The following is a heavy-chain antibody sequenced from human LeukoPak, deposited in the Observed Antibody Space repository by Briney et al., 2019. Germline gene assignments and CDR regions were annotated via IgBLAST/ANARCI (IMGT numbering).Heavy chain of an antibody. CDR3: AKASAMIVVVSKHFDY. CDR1: GLSVSSNY. V-gene: IGHV3-53*01. D-gene: IGHD3-22*01. Sequence: GGSLRLSCTASGLSVSSNYMSWVRQAPGKGLEWVSVLYSSGTTYYADSVKGRFTISRDNSKNTLYLQMNSLRAEDTAVYYCAKASAMIVVVSKHFDYWGQGTLVTVSS. CDR2: LYSSGTT. J-gene: IGHJ4*02.